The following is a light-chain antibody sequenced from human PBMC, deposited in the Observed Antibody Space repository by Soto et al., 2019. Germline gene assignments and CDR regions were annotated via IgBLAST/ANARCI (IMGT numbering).Light chain of an antibody. Sequence: EIVLTQSPATLSLSPGERATLSRRASQSVSSYLAWYQQKPGQAPRLLIYDASNRATGIPARFSGSGSGTDFTLTISSLEPEDSAVYYCQQRSNWPLTFGGGTKVDIK. V-gene: IGKV3-11*01. CDR2: DAS. J-gene: IGKJ4*01. CDR1: QSVSSY. CDR3: QQRSNWPLT.